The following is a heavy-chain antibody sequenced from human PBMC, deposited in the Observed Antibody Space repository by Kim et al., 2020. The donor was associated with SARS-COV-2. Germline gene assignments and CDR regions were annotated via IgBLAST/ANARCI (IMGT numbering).Heavy chain of an antibody. Sequence: GGSLRLSCAASGFTFSSYSMNWVRQAPGKGLEWVSSISSSSSYIYYADSVTGRFTISRDNAKNSLYLQMNSLRAEDTAVYYCARGGGNYYDSSGYYPNFDYWGQGTLVTVSP. CDR2: ISSSSSYI. CDR1: GFTFSSYS. D-gene: IGHD3-22*01. V-gene: IGHV3-21*01. CDR3: ARGGGNYYDSSGYYPNFDY. J-gene: IGHJ4*02.